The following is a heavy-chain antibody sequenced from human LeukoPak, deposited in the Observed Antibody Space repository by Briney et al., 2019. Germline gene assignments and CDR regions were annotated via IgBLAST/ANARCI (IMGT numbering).Heavy chain of an antibody. Sequence: PSETPSLTCAVYGGSFSGYYWSWIRQPPGKGLEWIGEINHSGSTNYNPSLKSRVTISVDTSKNQFSLKLSSVTAADTAMYYCARDPSGYFNYWGQGTLVTVSS. CDR2: INHSGST. J-gene: IGHJ4*02. V-gene: IGHV4-34*01. CDR1: GGSFSGYY. D-gene: IGHD3-22*01. CDR3: ARDPSGYFNY.